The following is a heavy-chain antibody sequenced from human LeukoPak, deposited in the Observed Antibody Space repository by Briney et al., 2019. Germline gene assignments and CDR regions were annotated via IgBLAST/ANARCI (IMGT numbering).Heavy chain of an antibody. CDR1: GGSISSYY. CDR2: IYTSGST. V-gene: IGHV4-4*07. Sequence: PSETLSLXCTVSGGSISSYYWSWIRQPAGKGLEWIGRIYTSGSTSYNPSLKSRVIMSVDTSKNQFSLKLRSVTAADTAVYYCARHGRQWLGYLDYWGQGTLVTVSS. CDR3: ARHGRQWLGYLDY. J-gene: IGHJ4*02. D-gene: IGHD6-19*01.